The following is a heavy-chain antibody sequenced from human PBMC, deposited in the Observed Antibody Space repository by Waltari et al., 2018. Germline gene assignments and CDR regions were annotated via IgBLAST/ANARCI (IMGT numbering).Heavy chain of an antibody. CDR3: ARAYSSSSFDL. V-gene: IGHV1-46*01. J-gene: IGHJ2*01. D-gene: IGHD6-6*01. Sequence: QVQLVQSGAEVKKPGASVKVSCKASGYTFTSYYMHWVRQAPGQGLEGMGILNPSGGRTSYAHKGQGRVTMTRDTSTSTVYMELSSLRSEDTAVYYCARAYSSSSFDLWGRGTLVTVSS. CDR1: GYTFTSYY. CDR2: LNPSGGRT.